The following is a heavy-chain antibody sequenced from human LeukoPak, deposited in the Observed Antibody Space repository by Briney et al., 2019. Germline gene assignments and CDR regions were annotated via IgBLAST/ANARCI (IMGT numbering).Heavy chain of an antibody. CDR3: ARGGRGYYVDAFDI. V-gene: IGHV3-13*01. Sequence: PGGSLRLSCAASGFTFSSYDMHWVRQATGKGLEWVSAIGTAGDTYYPGSVKSRFTISRENAKNSLYLQMNSLRAGDTAVYYCARGGRGYYVDAFDIWGQGTMVTVSS. CDR2: IGTAGDT. J-gene: IGHJ3*02. CDR1: GFTFSSYD. D-gene: IGHD3-22*01.